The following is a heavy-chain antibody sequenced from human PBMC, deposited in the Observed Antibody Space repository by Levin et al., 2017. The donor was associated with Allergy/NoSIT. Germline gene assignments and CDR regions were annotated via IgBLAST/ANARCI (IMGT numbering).Heavy chain of an antibody. CDR3: AGGVAGTPDY. CDR1: GFTFSSYA. J-gene: IGHJ4*02. D-gene: IGHD6-19*01. CDR2: ISGSGGST. V-gene: IGHV3-23*01. Sequence: VASVKVSCAASGFTFSSYAMSWVRQAPGKGLEWVSAISGSGGSTYYADSVKGRFTISRDNSKNTLYLQMNSLRAEDTAAYYCAGGVAGTPDYWGQGTLVTVSS.